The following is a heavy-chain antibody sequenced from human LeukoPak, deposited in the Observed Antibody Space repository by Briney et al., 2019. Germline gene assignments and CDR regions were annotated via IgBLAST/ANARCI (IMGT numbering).Heavy chain of an antibody. CDR3: ARDPGYCSSTSCPMGY. Sequence: ASVKVSCKAYGYTFTGYYMHWVRQAPGQGLKWMGWINPNSGGTNYAQKFQGRVTMTRDTSISTAYMELSRLRSDDTAVYYCARDPGYCSSTSCPMGYWGQGTLVTVSS. D-gene: IGHD2-2*01. J-gene: IGHJ4*02. V-gene: IGHV1-2*02. CDR2: INPNSGGT. CDR1: GYTFTGYY.